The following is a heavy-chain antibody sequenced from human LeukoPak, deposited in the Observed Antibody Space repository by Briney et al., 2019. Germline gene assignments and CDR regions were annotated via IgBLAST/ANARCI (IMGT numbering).Heavy chain of an antibody. D-gene: IGHD1-14*01. CDR3: AREVYGAHDY. CDR2: IIPIFGTA. V-gene: IGHV1-69*13. CDR1: GGTFSSYA. J-gene: IGHJ4*02. Sequence: ASVKVSCKASGGTFSSYAISWVRQAPGQGLEWMGGIIPIFGTANYARKFQGRVTITADESTSTAYMELSSLRSEDTAVYCCAREVYGAHDYWGQGTLVTVSS.